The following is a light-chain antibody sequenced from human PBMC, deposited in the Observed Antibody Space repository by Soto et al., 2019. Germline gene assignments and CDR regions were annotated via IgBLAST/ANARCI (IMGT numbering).Light chain of an antibody. Sequence: VLTQPASVSGSPGQSITISCTGTSSDVGGYNYVSWYQHHPGKTPKLMIYEVSNRPSGVSNRFSGSKSGNTASLTISGLQAEDEADYYCSSYTDSNTRYVFGTGTKVTVL. V-gene: IGLV2-14*01. CDR1: SSDVGGYNY. J-gene: IGLJ1*01. CDR3: SSYTDSNTRYV. CDR2: EVS.